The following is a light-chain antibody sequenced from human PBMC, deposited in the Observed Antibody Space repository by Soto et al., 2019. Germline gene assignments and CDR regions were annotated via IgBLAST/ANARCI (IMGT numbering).Light chain of an antibody. CDR2: DAS. V-gene: IGKV1-5*01. J-gene: IGKJ1*01. CDR1: QSISSW. Sequence: DIQMTQSPSTLSASVGDRVTITCRASQSISSWLAWYQQKPGKAPKLLIYDASSLESGVPSRFSGSGSGTEFTLTISSLQPDDFAPYYSQQYNPSTFGQGTKVEIK. CDR3: QQYNPST.